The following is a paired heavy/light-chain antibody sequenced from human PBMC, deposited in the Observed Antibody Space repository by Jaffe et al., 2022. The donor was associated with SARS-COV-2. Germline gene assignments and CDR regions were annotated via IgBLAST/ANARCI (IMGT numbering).Heavy chain of an antibody. CDR1: GGSISSGSYY. Sequence: QVQLQESGPGLVKPSQTLSLTCTVSGGSISSGSYYWSWIRQPAGKGLEWIGRIYTSGSTNYNPSLKSRVTISVDTSKNQFSLKLSSVTAADTAVYYCASSGNYYDSSGYQALWGRFGTWGQGTLVTVSS. CDR2: IYTSGST. D-gene: IGHD3-22*01. V-gene: IGHV4-61*02. CDR3: ASSGNYYDSSGYQALWGRFGT. J-gene: IGHJ5*02.
Light chain of an antibody. Sequence: QSVLTQPPSVSAAPGQKVTISCSGSSSNIGNNYVSWYQQLPGTAPKLLIYENNKRPSGIPDRFSGSKSGTSATLGITGLQTGDEADYYCGTWDSSLSAPEVFGGGTKLTVL. CDR2: ENN. CDR1: SSNIGNNY. V-gene: IGLV1-51*02. J-gene: IGLJ3*02. CDR3: GTWDSSLSAPEV.